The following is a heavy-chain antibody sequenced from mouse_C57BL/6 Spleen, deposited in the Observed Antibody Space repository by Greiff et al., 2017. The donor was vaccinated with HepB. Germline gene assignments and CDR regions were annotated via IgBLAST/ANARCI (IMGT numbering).Heavy chain of an antibody. Sequence: EVMLVESGEGLVKPGGSLKLSCAASGFTFSSYAMSWVRQTPEKRLEWVAYISSGGDYIYYADTVKGRFTISRDNARNTRYLQMSSLKSEDTAMYYCTRDGEGYYAMDDWGQGTSVTVSS. CDR2: ISSGGDYI. CDR3: TRDGEGYYAMDD. CDR1: GFTFSSYA. V-gene: IGHV5-9-1*02. J-gene: IGHJ4*01. D-gene: IGHD2-3*01.